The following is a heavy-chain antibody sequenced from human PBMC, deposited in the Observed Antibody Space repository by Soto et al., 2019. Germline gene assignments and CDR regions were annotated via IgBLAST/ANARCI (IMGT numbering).Heavy chain of an antibody. D-gene: IGHD1-7*01. Sequence: QVQLQESGPGLVKPSQTLSLTCTVSGGSISSSGYFWSWIRQHSGKGLEWIGNIYYTGSTDYNPSHKSRGTIAVDTAKNQFSLNPSSVTAADTAVYYWAIDHGITGTKGGRDVWGQGNTVTVSS. V-gene: IGHV4-31*03. J-gene: IGHJ6*02. CDR1: GGSISSSGYF. CDR3: AIDHGITGTKGGRDV. CDR2: IYYTGST.